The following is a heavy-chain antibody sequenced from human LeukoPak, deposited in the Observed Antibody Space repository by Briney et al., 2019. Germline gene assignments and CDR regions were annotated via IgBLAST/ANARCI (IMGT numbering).Heavy chain of an antibody. CDR1: GFTFDDYA. Sequence: GGSLRLSCAASGFTFDDYAMHWVRQAPGKGLEWVSGISWNSGSIGYADSVKGRFTISRDNAKNSLYLQMNSLRAEDTALYYCAKGARCSGGSCYYFDYWGQGTLVTVSS. V-gene: IGHV3-9*01. CDR3: AKGARCSGGSCYYFDY. CDR2: ISWNSGSI. J-gene: IGHJ4*02. D-gene: IGHD2-15*01.